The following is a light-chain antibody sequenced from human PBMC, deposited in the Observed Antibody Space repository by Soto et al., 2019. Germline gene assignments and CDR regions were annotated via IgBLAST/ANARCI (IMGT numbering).Light chain of an antibody. V-gene: IGLV1-44*01. J-gene: IGLJ2*01. CDR3: AAWDGSLNGPCV. CDR2: SNN. Sequence: QSVLTQPPSASGTPGQRVTISCSGSSSNIGSNTVNWYQQLPGTAPKLLIYSNNPRPSGVPDRFSGSKSGTSASLAISGLQSEDEADYYCAAWDGSLNGPCVFGGGTKVTVL. CDR1: SSNIGSNT.